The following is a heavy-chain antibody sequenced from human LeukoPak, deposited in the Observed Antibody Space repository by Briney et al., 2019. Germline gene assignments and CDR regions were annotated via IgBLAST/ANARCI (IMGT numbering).Heavy chain of an antibody. CDR3: ARGFGGQEVYDY. D-gene: IGHD2-15*01. CDR2: TYTSGGT. CDR1: GGSIISSTYY. V-gene: IGHV4-61*02. Sequence: SETLSLTCTVSGGSIISSTYYWSWIRQPAGKGLEWIGRTYTSGGTNYNPSLKSRVTISVDTSKNQFSLMLSSVTAADTAVYYCARGFGGQEVYDYWGQGTLVTVSS. J-gene: IGHJ4*02.